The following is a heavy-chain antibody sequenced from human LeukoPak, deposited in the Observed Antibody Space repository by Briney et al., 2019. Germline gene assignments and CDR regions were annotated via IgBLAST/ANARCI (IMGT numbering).Heavy chain of an antibody. V-gene: IGHV4-61*01. CDR2: IYNSGST. D-gene: IGHD6-13*01. J-gene: IGHJ5*02. CDR3: ARGRFSSSWYIFDP. Sequence: PSETLSLTCTVTGGSVSSDNYYWSWIRQPPGKGLEWIGYIYNSGSTNYSPSLKSRVTMSADTSKNQLSLKLSAMTAADTAVYYCARGRFSSSWYIFDPWGQGALVTVSS. CDR1: GGSVSSDNYY.